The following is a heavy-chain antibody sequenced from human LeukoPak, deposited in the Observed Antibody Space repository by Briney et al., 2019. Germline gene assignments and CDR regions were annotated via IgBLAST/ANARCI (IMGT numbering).Heavy chain of an antibody. J-gene: IGHJ3*02. CDR1: GFTFSSYG. CDR2: IWYGGSNK. V-gene: IGHV3-33*06. CDR3: AKDHYDSSGYCDAFDI. Sequence: PGGSLRLSCAASGFTFSSYGMHWVRQAPGKGLEWVAVIWYGGSNKYYADSVKGRFTISRDNSKNTLYLQMNSLRAEDTAVYYCAKDHYDSSGYCDAFDIWGQGTMVTVSS. D-gene: IGHD3-22*01.